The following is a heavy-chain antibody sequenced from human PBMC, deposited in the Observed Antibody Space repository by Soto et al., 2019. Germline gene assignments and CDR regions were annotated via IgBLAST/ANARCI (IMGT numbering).Heavy chain of an antibody. CDR1: GGSIGSYF. V-gene: IGHV4-59*01. J-gene: IGHJ6*04. Sequence: QVQLQESAPGLVKPSATLVLTCTVSGGSIGSYFWNWIRQTPEKGLEGIGYVYNRGRPTYNPSLGSRATLSVDTCKTQVSLSLTFVTAADTAVYYCTRDVAMGFWCKGTTVTVSS. D-gene: IGHD2-21*01. CDR3: TRDVAMGF. CDR2: VYNRGRP.